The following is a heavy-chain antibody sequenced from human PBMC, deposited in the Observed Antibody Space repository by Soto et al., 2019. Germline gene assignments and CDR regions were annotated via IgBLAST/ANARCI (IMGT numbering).Heavy chain of an antibody. CDR3: ASLSAPDDF. Sequence: EVLLVESGGGLVQPGGSMRLACAASGLTLSHYWMHWVRQVPGKGLVWVAEISNDERNIRTSYADSVKGRFTGSRDDAKNTLYLQMNSLRGDDTAVYYCASLSAPDDFLGQGAQVTVSS. V-gene: IGHV3-74*01. D-gene: IGHD6-25*01. J-gene: IGHJ4*02. CDR1: GLTLSHYW. CDR2: ISNDERNI.